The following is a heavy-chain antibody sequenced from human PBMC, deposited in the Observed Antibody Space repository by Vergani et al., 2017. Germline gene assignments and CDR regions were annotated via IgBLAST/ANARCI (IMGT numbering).Heavy chain of an antibody. CDR3: AKDDSSSERFLDS. J-gene: IGHJ4*02. V-gene: IGHV3-23*01. CDR1: GFTFSSYA. CDR2: INNRGVAK. Sequence: EVHLLESGGGLIQPGGSLRLSCAASGFTFSSYAMSWVRQAPGKGLEWVSFINNRGVAKYYADAVKGRFIISRDNSKNMLYLQMNSLRVEDTAIYYCAKDDSSSERFLDSWGQGSLVTVSS. D-gene: IGHD6-13*01.